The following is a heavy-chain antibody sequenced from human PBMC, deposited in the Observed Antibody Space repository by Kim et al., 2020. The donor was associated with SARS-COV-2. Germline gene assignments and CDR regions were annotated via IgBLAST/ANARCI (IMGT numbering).Heavy chain of an antibody. Sequence: SETLSLTCTVSGGSISSSSYYWGWIRQPPGKGLEWIGSIYYSGSTYYNPSLKSRVTISVDTSKNQFSLKLSSVTAADTAVYYCARRGSYYDFWSGYYSGWFDPWGQGTLVTVSS. CDR1: GGSISSSSYY. V-gene: IGHV4-39*01. CDR2: IYYSGST. CDR3: ARRGSYYDFWSGYYSGWFDP. D-gene: IGHD3-3*01. J-gene: IGHJ5*02.